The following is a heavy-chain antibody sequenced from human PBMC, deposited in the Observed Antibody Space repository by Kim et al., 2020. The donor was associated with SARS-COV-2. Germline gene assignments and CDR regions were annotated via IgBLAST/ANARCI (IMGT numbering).Heavy chain of an antibody. J-gene: IGHJ4*02. Sequence: SETLSLTCTVSGGSISSSSYYWGWIRQPPGKGLEWIGSIYYSGSTYYNPSLKSRVTISVDTSKNQFSLKLSSVTAADTAVYYCARGSDYDYVWGSYRHIDSWGQGTLVTVSS. CDR3: ARGSDYDYVWGSYRHIDS. CDR1: GGSISSSSYY. CDR2: IYYSGST. V-gene: IGHV4-39*07. D-gene: IGHD3-16*02.